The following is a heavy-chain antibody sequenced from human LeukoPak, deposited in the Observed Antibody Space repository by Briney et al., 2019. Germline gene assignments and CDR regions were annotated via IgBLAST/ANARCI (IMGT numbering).Heavy chain of an antibody. CDR1: GYTFTSYY. CDR2: INPSGGST. D-gene: IGHD6-13*01. Sequence: GASVKVSCKASGYTFTSYYMHWVRQAPGQGLEWMGIINPSGGSTSYAQKFQGRVTMTRDTSTSTVYMELSSLRSEDTAVYYCARDRPVAAAGTHYYYGMDVWGQGTTVTVSS. V-gene: IGHV1-46*01. CDR3: ARDRPVAAAGTHYYYGMDV. J-gene: IGHJ6*02.